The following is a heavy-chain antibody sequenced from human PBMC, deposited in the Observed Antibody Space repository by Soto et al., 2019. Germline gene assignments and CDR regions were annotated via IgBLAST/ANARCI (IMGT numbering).Heavy chain of an antibody. CDR1: GFTFRTYW. CDR3: ARVGDGYSSSSTDY. CDR2: IKEDGSGK. D-gene: IGHD6-6*01. Sequence: EVQLVESGGGLVQSGGSLRLSCTASGFTFRTYWMSWVHQAPGKGLEWVANIKEDGSGKYYVDSVKGRFTISRDNAKNSLYLQMNSLRAEDTAVYYCARVGDGYSSSSTDYWGQGTLVTVSS. J-gene: IGHJ4*02. V-gene: IGHV3-7*05.